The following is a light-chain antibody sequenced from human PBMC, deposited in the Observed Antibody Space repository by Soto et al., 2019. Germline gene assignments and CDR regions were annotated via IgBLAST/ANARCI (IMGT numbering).Light chain of an antibody. CDR2: TAS. CDR1: QSVSRNY. CDR3: QQYSRAPIT. Sequence: PGEGATLSCRASQSVSRNYLAWYQQKPGQAPRLLIYTASRRATGIPDRFSGSGSGTDLTITISRLEPEDSAVYDGQQYSRAPITFGQGTRLEIK. J-gene: IGKJ5*01. V-gene: IGKV3-20*01.